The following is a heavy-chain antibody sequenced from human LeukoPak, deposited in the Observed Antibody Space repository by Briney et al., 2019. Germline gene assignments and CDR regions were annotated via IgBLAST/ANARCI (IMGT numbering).Heavy chain of an antibody. CDR3: AKDFCASIVVVPAANSFDY. J-gene: IGHJ4*02. CDR1: GFTFSSYA. V-gene: IGHV3-23*01. CDR2: ISGSGGST. D-gene: IGHD2-2*01. Sequence: GGSLRLSCAASGFTFSSYAMSWVRQAPGKGLEWVSAISGSGGSTYYADSVKGRFTISRDNSKNTLYLQMNSLRAEDTAVYYCAKDFCASIVVVPAANSFDYWGQGTLVTVSS.